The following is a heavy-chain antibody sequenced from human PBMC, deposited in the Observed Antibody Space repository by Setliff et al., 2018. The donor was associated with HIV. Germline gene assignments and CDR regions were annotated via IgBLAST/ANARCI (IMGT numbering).Heavy chain of an antibody. CDR2: VRGIAYGGTT. V-gene: IGHV3-49*03. CDR3: TSVFGYNYGRVDQ. D-gene: IGHD5-18*01. J-gene: IGHJ4*02. CDR1: GFSIDDYA. Sequence: GGSLRLSCTASGFSIDDYAMNWFRQAPGRGLEWVGLVRGIAYGGTTEYAASVRGRFTISRDDSKNIAYLQMNSLKTEDTAVYYCTSVFGYNYGRVDQWGQGTLVTVSS.